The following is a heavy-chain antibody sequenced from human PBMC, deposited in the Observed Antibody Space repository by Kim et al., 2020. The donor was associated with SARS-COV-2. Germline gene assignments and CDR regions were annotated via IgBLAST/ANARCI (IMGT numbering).Heavy chain of an antibody. CDR2: GSEK. D-gene: IGHD4-17*01. CDR3: ARETTVLTS. J-gene: IGHJ5*02. V-gene: IGHV3-7*03. Sequence: GSEKYYVDSVKGRFTISRDNAKNSLYLQMNSLRAEDTAVYYCARETTVLTSWGQGTLVTVSS.